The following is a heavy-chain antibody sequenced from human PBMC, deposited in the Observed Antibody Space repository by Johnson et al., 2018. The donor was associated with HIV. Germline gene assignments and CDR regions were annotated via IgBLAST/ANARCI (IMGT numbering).Heavy chain of an antibody. J-gene: IGHJ3*01. V-gene: IGHV3-15*01. D-gene: IGHD6-19*01. Sequence: VQLVESGGGLVKPGGSLRLSCAASGFTFSNAWMSWVRQAPGKGLEWVGRIKSKTDGGTTDYAAPVKGRFTISRDDSKNTLYLQMNSLKTEDPAVYYCAKDREWLVPTPLDAFDVWGQGTMVTFSS. CDR2: IKSKTDGGTT. CDR3: AKDREWLVPTPLDAFDV. CDR1: GFTFSNAW.